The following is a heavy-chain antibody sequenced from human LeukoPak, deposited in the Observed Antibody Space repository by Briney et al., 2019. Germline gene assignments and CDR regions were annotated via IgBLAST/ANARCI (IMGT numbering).Heavy chain of an antibody. CDR1: GYTFSNYW. CDR2: IYPGDSDT. CDR3: ARHGDIAAATFEY. Sequence: GESLKISCKGSGYTFSNYWIGWVRQMPGKGLEWMGIIYPGDSDTRYSPSFQGQVTISADKSISTACLQWSSLKASDTAMYYCARHGDIAAATFEYWGQGNLVTVSS. J-gene: IGHJ4*02. D-gene: IGHD6-13*01. V-gene: IGHV5-51*01.